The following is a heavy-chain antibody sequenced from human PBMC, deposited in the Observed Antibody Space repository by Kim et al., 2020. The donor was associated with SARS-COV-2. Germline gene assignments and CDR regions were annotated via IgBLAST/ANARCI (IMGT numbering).Heavy chain of an antibody. V-gene: IGHV4-39*01. CDR2: IYYSGST. CDR3: ARQAPGIAGGDY. Sequence: SETLSLTCTASGGSISSSCYYWGWIRQPPGMGLEWIRSIYYSGSTYYNPSLKSRVTISVDTSKNQFSLKLSSVTAADTAVYYCARQAPGIAGGDYWGQGTLVTVSS. D-gene: IGHD6-13*01. CDR1: GGSISSSCYY. J-gene: IGHJ4*02.